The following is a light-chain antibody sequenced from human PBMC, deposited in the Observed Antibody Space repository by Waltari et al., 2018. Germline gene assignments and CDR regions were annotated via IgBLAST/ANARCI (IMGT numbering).Light chain of an antibody. Sequence: QSVLTQPPSASGTPGQRVTISCSGSSSNIGSNYVYWYQQLPGTAPKLLIYRNKQRPSGVPCRFSGSKSGTSASLAISGLRSEDEADYYCAAWDDSLSGGGVFGGGTKLTVL. V-gene: IGLV1-47*01. CDR2: RNK. CDR1: SSNIGSNY. J-gene: IGLJ3*02. CDR3: AAWDDSLSGGGV.